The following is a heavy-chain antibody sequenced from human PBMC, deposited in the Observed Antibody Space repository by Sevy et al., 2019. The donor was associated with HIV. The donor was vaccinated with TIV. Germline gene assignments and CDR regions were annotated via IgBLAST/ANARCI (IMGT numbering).Heavy chain of an antibody. Sequence: SETLSLTCTVSGGSISRGDYYWSWIRQPPGKGLEWIGYIYYSGRTYYNPSLKSRVTISVDTSKNQFSLKLSSVTAADTAVYYCASNGGDFDYWGQGTLVTVSS. CDR1: GGSISRGDYY. V-gene: IGHV4-30-4*01. CDR2: IYYSGRT. CDR3: ASNGGDFDY. J-gene: IGHJ4*02.